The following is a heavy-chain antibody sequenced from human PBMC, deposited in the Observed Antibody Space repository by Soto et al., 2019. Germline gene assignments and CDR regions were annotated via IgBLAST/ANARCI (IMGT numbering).Heavy chain of an antibody. V-gene: IGHV3-9*01. Sequence: GGSLRLSCAASGFTFDDYAMHWVRQAPGKGLEWVSGISWNSGSIGYADSVKGRFTISRDNAKNSLYLQMNSLRAEDTALYYCAKVRDDFWSGAFDYWGQGTLVTVSS. D-gene: IGHD3-3*01. CDR3: AKVRDDFWSGAFDY. CDR1: GFTFDDYA. J-gene: IGHJ4*02. CDR2: ISWNSGSI.